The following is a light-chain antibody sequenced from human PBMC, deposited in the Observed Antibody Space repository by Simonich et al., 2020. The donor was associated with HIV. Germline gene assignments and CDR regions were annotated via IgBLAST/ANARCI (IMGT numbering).Light chain of an antibody. CDR3: MQGTHWPRT. CDR1: QSLVHGDGNTY. Sequence: DVVMTQSPLSPPVTLGQPASISCRSSQSLVHGDGNTYLNWFQQRPGQSPRRLIYKVSNRDSGVPDRFSGRGSGTDFTLKISRVEAEDVGVYYCMQGTHWPRTFGQGTKVEIK. CDR2: KVS. J-gene: IGKJ1*01. V-gene: IGKV2-30*02.